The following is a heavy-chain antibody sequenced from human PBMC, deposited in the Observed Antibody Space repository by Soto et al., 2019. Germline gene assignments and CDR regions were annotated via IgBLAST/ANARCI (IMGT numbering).Heavy chain of an antibody. D-gene: IGHD3-22*01. V-gene: IGHV3-30*03. CDR1: GFPFSSFG. CDR3: ARDIGYYYDSSGS. CDR2: ISADGSQK. J-gene: IGHJ4*02. Sequence: QPGGSLRLSCAASGFPFSSFGLHWVRQAPGKGPEWVAVISADGSQKFYVDSVKGRFTISRDNAKNSLYLQMNSLRAEDTAVYYCARDIGYYYDSSGSWGQGTLVTVSS.